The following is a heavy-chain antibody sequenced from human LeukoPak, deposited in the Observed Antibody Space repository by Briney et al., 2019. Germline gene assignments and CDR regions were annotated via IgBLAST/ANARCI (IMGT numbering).Heavy chain of an antibody. CDR2: IKSKTDGGTT. D-gene: IGHD3-9*01. V-gene: IGHV3-15*01. CDR3: TRDYDILTGYFKGAFDI. J-gene: IGHJ3*02. CDR1: GFTFSSYW. Sequence: GGSLRLSCAASGFTFSSYWMSWVRQAPGKGLEWVGRIKSKTDGGTTDYSAPVKGRFSISRDDSSNTMYLQMDSLKTEDTAVYYCTRDYDILTGYFKGAFDIWGQGTMVTVSS.